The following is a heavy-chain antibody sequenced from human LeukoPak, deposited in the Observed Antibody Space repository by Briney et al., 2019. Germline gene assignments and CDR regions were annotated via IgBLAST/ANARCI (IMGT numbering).Heavy chain of an antibody. D-gene: IGHD6-19*01. V-gene: IGHV4-34*01. CDR1: GGSFSGYY. Sequence: PSETLSLTCAVYGGSFSGYYWIWIRQPPGKGREWIGEINHSGSTNYNPSLKSRVTIAVDTSKNQFSLKLSSVTAADTAVYYCARVKQWLVRTYLDYWGQGTLVTVSS. CDR2: INHSGST. CDR3: ARVKQWLVRTYLDY. J-gene: IGHJ4*02.